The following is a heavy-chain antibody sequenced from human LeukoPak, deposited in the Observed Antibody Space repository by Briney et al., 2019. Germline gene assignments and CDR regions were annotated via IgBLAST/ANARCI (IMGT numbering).Heavy chain of an antibody. Sequence: SETLSLTCTVSGGSISGYYWSWIRQPPGKGLEWIGYIYYSGSTNYNPSLKSRVTMSVDTSKNQFSLKLNSVTAADTAVYYCARGISYTGGADYWGQGTLVTVSS. CDR3: ARGISYTGGADY. CDR2: IYYSGST. CDR1: GGSISGYY. J-gene: IGHJ4*02. D-gene: IGHD3-16*01. V-gene: IGHV4-59*12.